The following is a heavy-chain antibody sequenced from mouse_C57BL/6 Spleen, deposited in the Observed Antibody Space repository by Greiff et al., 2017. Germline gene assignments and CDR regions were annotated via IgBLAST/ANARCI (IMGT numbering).Heavy chain of an antibody. J-gene: IGHJ4*01. CDR3: ARGLRPVYYYAMDY. V-gene: IGHV1-18*01. CDR1: GYTFTDYN. D-gene: IGHD2-4*01. CDR2: INPNNGGT. Sequence: EVQLQQSGPELVKPGASVKIPCKASGYTFTDYNMDWVKQSHGKSLEWIGDINPNNGGTIYNQKFKGKATLTVDKSSSTAYMELRSLTSEDTAVYYCARGLRPVYYYAMDYWGQGTSVTVSS.